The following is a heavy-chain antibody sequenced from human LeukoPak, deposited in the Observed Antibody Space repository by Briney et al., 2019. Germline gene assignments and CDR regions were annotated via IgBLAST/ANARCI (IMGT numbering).Heavy chain of an antibody. D-gene: IGHD5-18*01. CDR2: IWYDGSNK. CDR3: ARTTRAMVANFDY. V-gene: IGHV3-33*01. CDR1: GFTFSSYG. J-gene: IGHJ4*02. Sequence: GGSLRLSCAASGFTFSSYGMHWVRQAPGKGLEWVAVIWYDGSNKYYADSVKGRFTISRDNSKNMLYLQMNSLRAEDTAVYYCARTTRAMVANFDYRGQGTLVTVSS.